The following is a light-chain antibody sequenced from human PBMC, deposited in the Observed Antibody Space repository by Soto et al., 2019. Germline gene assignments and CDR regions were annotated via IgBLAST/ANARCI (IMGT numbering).Light chain of an antibody. CDR3: QQYSSIPIT. Sequence: DIVMTQSPDSLAVSLGERATINFKSIQIVFYSSNNKNCLAWFQKKPGQPPKLLIFWASTREFGVPDRFSGSGSGTDFTLTISSLQPEDVAVYYCQQYSSIPITFGQGTRLEIK. J-gene: IGKJ5*01. CDR2: WAS. CDR1: QIVFYSSNNKNC. V-gene: IGKV4-1*01.